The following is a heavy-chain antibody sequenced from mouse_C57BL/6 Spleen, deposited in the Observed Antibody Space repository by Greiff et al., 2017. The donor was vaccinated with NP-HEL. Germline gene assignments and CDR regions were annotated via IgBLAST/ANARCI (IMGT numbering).Heavy chain of an antibody. CDR1: GFTFSDYG. CDR2: ISSGSSTI. Sequence: EVKLMESGGGLVKPGGSLKLSCAASGFTFSDYGMHWVRQAPEKGLEWVAYISSGSSTIYYADTVKGRFTISRDNAKNTLFLQMTSLRSEDTAMYYCASNLLLRFYAMDYWGQGTSVTVSS. D-gene: IGHD1-1*01. V-gene: IGHV5-17*01. J-gene: IGHJ4*01. CDR3: ASNLLLRFYAMDY.